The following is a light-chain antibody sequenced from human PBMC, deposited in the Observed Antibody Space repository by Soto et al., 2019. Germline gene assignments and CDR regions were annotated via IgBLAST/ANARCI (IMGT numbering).Light chain of an antibody. J-gene: IGKJ5*01. CDR3: QQYNNWPYS. CDR1: QCVTTN. V-gene: IGKV3-15*01. Sequence: EIVMTQSPGTLSVSPGERATLSCRAGQCVTTNFAWYQQKXGXSPRLLIYDVSIMATGVPARFSGTGSETELTLTISGLQYEDSAVYFCQQYNNWPYSFGQGTRLEIK. CDR2: DVS.